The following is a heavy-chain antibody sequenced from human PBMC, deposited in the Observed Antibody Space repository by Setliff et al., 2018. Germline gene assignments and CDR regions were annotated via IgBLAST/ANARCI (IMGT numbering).Heavy chain of an antibody. CDR3: ARFCGTSNCQRAPLFDY. V-gene: IGHV4-4*08. CDR1: GASISDSY. Sequence: SLTCGVSGASISDSYWSWIRQPPGKGLEWIGHILTTGSTNYNPSLKSRIAISADTSRDRFSLRLTSVTAADTAIYYCARFCGTSNCQRAPLFDYWARESWSPSPQ. CDR2: ILTTGST. D-gene: IGHD1-1*01. J-gene: IGHJ4*02.